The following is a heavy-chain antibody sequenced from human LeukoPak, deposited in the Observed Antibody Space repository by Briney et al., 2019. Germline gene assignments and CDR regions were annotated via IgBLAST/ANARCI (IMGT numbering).Heavy chain of an antibody. CDR3: ARLREIPVFGVVTKSTSYFDY. D-gene: IGHD3-3*01. Sequence: PGGSLRLSCAASGFTFSNYWMSWVRQAPGKGLEWVANIKQDGSDKYYVDSVKGRFTISRDNAKNSLYLQMNSLRAEDTAVYYCARLREIPVFGVVTKSTSYFDYWGQGTLVTVSS. J-gene: IGHJ4*02. CDR2: IKQDGSDK. CDR1: GFTFSNYW. V-gene: IGHV3-7*01.